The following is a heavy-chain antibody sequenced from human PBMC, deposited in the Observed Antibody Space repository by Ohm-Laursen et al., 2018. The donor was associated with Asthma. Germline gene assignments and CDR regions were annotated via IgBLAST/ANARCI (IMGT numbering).Heavy chain of an antibody. CDR1: GFTFSSYG. D-gene: IGHD6-19*01. CDR2: ISYDGSNK. J-gene: IGHJ4*02. Sequence: SLRLSCSASGFTFSSYGMHWVRQAPGKGLEWVAVISYDGSNKYYADSVKGRFTISRDNSKNTLYLQMNSLRAEDTAVYYCAKAPQWLVLVYWGQGTLVTVSS. V-gene: IGHV3-30*18. CDR3: AKAPQWLVLVY.